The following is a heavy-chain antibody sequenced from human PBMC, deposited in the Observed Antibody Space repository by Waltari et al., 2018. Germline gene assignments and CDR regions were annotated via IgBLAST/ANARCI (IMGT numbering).Heavy chain of an antibody. Sequence: QLQLQESGPGLVKPSETLSLTCTVSGGSISSSSYYWGWIRQPPGKGLAWIGSIYYSGRTYYNPSLKSRVTISVDTSKNQFSLKLSSVTAADTAVYYCARESLRAGADYWGQGTLVTVSS. CDR2: IYYSGRT. D-gene: IGHD6-19*01. J-gene: IGHJ4*02. V-gene: IGHV4-39*07. CDR3: ARESLRAGADY. CDR1: GGSISSSSYY.